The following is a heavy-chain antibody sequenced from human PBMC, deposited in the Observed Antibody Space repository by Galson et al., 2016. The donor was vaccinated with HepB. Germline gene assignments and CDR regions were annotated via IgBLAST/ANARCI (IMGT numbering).Heavy chain of an antibody. V-gene: IGHV3-23*01. CDR3: AKGGAGRPGHYDYAIDV. Sequence: SLRLSCAASGFTFTSYVMRWVRQAPGRGLEWVSSIVGTAGSTYYADSVKGRFAISRDTSKNTLYLQMSSLRAEDTAVYYCAKGGAGRPGHYDYAIDVWGQGTTVTVS. D-gene: IGHD6-6*01. J-gene: IGHJ6*02. CDR2: IVGTAGST. CDR1: GFTFTSYV.